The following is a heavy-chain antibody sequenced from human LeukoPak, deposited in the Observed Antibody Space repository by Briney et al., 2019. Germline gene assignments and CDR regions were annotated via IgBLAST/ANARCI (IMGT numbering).Heavy chain of an antibody. D-gene: IGHD3-22*01. Sequence: GGSLRLSCAASGFTVSSNYMSWVRQAPGKGLEWVPVIYSGGSTYYADSVKGRFTISRDNSKNTLYLQMNSLRAEDTAVYYCAKGRYGVVVVSLDYFDYWGQGTLVTVSS. CDR1: GFTVSSNY. J-gene: IGHJ4*02. V-gene: IGHV3-66*01. CDR3: AKGRYGVVVVSLDYFDY. CDR2: IYSGGST.